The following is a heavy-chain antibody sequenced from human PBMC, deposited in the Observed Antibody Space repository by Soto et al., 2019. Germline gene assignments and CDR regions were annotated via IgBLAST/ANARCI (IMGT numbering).Heavy chain of an antibody. CDR3: ARDPTYYYDSSGYYSRVSSLDY. CDR1: GYTFTSYY. CDR2: INPSGGST. D-gene: IGHD3-22*01. V-gene: IGHV1-46*03. Sequence: ASVKVSCKASGYTFTSYYMHWVRQAPGQGLEWMGIINPSGGSTSYAQKFQGRVTMTRDTSTSTVYMELSSLRSEDTAVYYCARDPTYYYDSSGYYSRVSSLDYWGQGTLVTVSS. J-gene: IGHJ4*02.